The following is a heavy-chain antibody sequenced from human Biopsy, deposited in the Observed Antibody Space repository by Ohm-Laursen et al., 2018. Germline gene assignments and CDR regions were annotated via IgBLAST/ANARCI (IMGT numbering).Heavy chain of an antibody. V-gene: IGHV3-21*01. J-gene: IGHJ6*02. CDR3: ARDSSRGAREGGMDV. CDR2: ISETSSHI. CDR1: GFSVSSYD. D-gene: IGHD6-6*01. Sequence: SLRLSCAASGFSVSSYDMNWVRQTPGKGLEWISYISETSSHIYDADSVRGRFTVARGIAKNSLYLQLNSLRVEDTAVYYCARDSSRGAREGGMDVWGQGTTVTVSS.